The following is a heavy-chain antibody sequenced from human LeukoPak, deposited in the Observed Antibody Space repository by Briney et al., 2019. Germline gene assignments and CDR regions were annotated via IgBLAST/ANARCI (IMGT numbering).Heavy chain of an antibody. Sequence: KPSETLSHTCAVYGGSFSGYYWSWIRQPPGKGLEWIGEINHSGSTNYNPSLKSRVTISVDTSKNQFSLKLSSVTAADTAVYYCARNLNYWGQGTLVTVSS. V-gene: IGHV4-34*01. CDR3: ARNLNY. CDR2: INHSGST. CDR1: GGSFSGYY. J-gene: IGHJ4*02. D-gene: IGHD1-14*01.